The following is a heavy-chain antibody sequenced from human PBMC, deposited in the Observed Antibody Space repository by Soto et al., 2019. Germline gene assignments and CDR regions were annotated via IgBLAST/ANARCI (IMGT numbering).Heavy chain of an antibody. CDR2: IYYSGST. CDR3: ARGTYCSGGSCFRDRTFDY. V-gene: IGHV4-31*03. J-gene: IGHJ4*02. CDR1: GGSISSGGYY. Sequence: QVQLQESGPGLVKPSQTLSLTCTVSGGSISSGGYYWSWIRQHSGKGLEWIGYIYYSGSTYYNPSLKSRVTISVDTSKNQFSLKLSSVTAADTAVYYCARGTYCSGGSCFRDRTFDYWGQGTLVTVSS. D-gene: IGHD2-15*01.